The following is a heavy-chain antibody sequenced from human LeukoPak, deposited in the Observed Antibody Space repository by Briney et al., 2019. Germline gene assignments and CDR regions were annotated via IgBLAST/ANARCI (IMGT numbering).Heavy chain of an antibody. CDR1: GFIFAKYA. J-gene: IGHJ4*02. Sequence: GGALRLSCTTSGFIFAKYAMAWVRQSPGEGLEWVSTISASGADTYYADSGRGRFTISTDNSRTALYLQLSRLRVDDTAFYSCPKPLLTPGNWGPGTLVTVSS. CDR3: PKPLLTPGN. V-gene: IGHV3-23*01. D-gene: IGHD4-23*01. CDR2: ISASGADT.